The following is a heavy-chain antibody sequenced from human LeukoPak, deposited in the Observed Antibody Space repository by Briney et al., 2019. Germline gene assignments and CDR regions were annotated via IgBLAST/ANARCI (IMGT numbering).Heavy chain of an antibody. CDR2: ISGSGGDT. CDR3: ASGFDSVVVGLYNWLDS. CDR1: GLTFSNNA. Sequence: PGGSLRLSCAASGLTFSNNAMTRVRQAPGKGLEWVSSISGSGGDTYYADSVQGRFAISRDNSRTTLYLQMNSLRAEDTAIYYCASGFDSVVVGLYNWLDSWGQGTLVTVSS. V-gene: IGHV3-23*01. J-gene: IGHJ5*01. D-gene: IGHD2-15*01.